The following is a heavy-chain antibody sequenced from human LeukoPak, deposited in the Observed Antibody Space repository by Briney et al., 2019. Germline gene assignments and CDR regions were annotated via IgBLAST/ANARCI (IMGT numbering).Heavy chain of an antibody. Sequence: PSETLSLTCTVSGDSVSSGSYYWSWIRQPPGNRLEWIGYMYYSGSTSYNPSLKGRVTMSVDTSKNQFSLKLSSVTAADTAVYYCARTSYSSSWYFDYWGQGPWSPSPQ. CDR1: GDSVSSGSYY. V-gene: IGHV4-61*01. J-gene: IGHJ4*02. CDR2: MYYSGST. CDR3: ARTSYSSSWYFDY. D-gene: IGHD6-13*01.